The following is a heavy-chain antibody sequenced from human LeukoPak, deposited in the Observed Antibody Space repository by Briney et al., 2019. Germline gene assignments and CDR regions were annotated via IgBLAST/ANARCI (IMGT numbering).Heavy chain of an antibody. CDR2: TRNKADNYAT. V-gene: IGHV3-73*01. Sequence: GGSLRLSCTASGFTFSDSAIHWVRQASGKGLEWVGRTRNKADNYATAYSASVKGRFTISRDDSKNTAYLQMNSLKTEDTAVYFCTRLTMTTDSFDYWGQGTLVTVSS. J-gene: IGHJ4*02. D-gene: IGHD4-17*01. CDR3: TRLTMTTDSFDY. CDR1: GFTFSDSA.